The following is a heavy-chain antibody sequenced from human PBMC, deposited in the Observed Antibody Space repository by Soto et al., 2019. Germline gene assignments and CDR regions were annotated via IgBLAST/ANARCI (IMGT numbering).Heavy chain of an antibody. Sequence: QVQLVESGGGVVQPGRSLRLSCAASGFTFSSYGMHWVRQAPGKGLEWVAVISYDGSNKYYADSVKGRFTISRDNSKNPLYLPMNRLRAEETAVYYCAKSETPGYYYYYGMDVWGQGTTVTVSS. CDR3: AKSETPGYYYYYGMDV. V-gene: IGHV3-30*18. J-gene: IGHJ6*02. CDR2: ISYDGSNK. CDR1: GFTFSSYG. D-gene: IGHD3-10*01.